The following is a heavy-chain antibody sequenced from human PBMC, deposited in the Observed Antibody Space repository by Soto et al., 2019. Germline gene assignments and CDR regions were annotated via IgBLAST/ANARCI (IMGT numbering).Heavy chain of an antibody. V-gene: IGHV1-69*05. J-gene: IGHJ4*02. Sequence: SVKVSCKASGGTFSSYAISWVRQAPGQGLEWMGGIIPIFGTANYAQKFQGRVTITRDTSASTAYMELSSLRSEDTAVYYCARDQASYLTGTDFDYWGQGTLVTVSS. D-gene: IGHD1-20*01. CDR3: ARDQASYLTGTDFDY. CDR2: IIPIFGTA. CDR1: GGTFSSYA.